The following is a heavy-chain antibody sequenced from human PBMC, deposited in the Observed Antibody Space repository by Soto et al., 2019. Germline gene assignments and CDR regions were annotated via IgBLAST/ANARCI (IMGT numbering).Heavy chain of an antibody. Sequence: SETLSLTCTVSGCSISGGGYYWSCIRPHPGQGLEWIGYIYYSGSTYYNPSLKRRVTISVDTSKNQFSQKLSSVTAADTAVYYCARDGPSFDDYHYYGMDVWGQGTTVTVSS. V-gene: IGHV4-31*03. D-gene: IGHD3-3*02. CDR2: IYYSGST. CDR3: ARDGPSFDDYHYYGMDV. J-gene: IGHJ6*02. CDR1: GCSISGGGYY.